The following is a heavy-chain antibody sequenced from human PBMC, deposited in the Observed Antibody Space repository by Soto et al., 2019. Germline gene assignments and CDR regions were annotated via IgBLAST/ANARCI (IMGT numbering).Heavy chain of an antibody. CDR2: INPAGGAE. V-gene: IGHV1-46*01. CDR3: ARDANGYGMDV. J-gene: IGHJ6*02. CDR1: GYIFTRYY. Sequence: QLKLVQSGAEVKEPGASVRISCKASGYIFTRYYMYWVRQAPGQGLEWMGIINPAGGAENYAQKFQGRVTMTGATSTSTVYIELRSLRSDDTATYYCARDANGYGMDVWGQGTTVTVSS.